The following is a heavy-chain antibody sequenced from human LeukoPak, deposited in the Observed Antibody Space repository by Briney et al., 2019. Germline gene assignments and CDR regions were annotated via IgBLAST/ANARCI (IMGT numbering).Heavy chain of an antibody. V-gene: IGHV1-2*02. CDR2: INPNSGGT. J-gene: IGHJ5*02. CDR1: RYTFTGYY. D-gene: IGHD3-22*01. CDR3: ARGITMIVVVNTSYNWFDP. Sequence: ASVKVSCKASRYTFTGYYMHWVRQAPGQGLEWMGWINPNSGGTNYAQKFQGRVTMTRDTSISTAYMELSRLRSDDTAVYYCARGITMIVVVNTSYNWFDPWGQGTLVTVSS.